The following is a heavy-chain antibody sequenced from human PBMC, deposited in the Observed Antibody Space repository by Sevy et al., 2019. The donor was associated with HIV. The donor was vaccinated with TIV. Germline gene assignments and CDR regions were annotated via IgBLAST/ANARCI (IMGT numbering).Heavy chain of an antibody. D-gene: IGHD2-15*01. CDR1: GYSFTGYC. J-gene: IGHJ4*02. V-gene: IGHV1-2*02. Sequence: ASVKVSCKASGYSFTGYCIHWVRQAPGQGLEWMGWINPNNGGTNYAQEFQGRVTMTRDTSISTVYMELSRLKSDDTAVYYCARAPVYCRDGNCYPYHFDYWGQGTLVTVSS. CDR3: ARAPVYCRDGNCYPYHFDY. CDR2: INPNNGGT.